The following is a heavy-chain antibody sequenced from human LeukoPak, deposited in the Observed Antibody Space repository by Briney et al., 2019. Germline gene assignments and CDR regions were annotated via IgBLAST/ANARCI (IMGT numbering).Heavy chain of an antibody. CDR2: ISYDGSNK. V-gene: IGHV3-30*04. D-gene: IGHD3-9*01. J-gene: IGHJ4*02. CDR1: GFTFSSYA. Sequence: GRSLRLSCAASGFTFSSYAMHWVRQAPGKGLEWVAVISYDGSNKYYADSVKGRFTISRDNSKNTLYLQMNSLRAEDTAVYYCAKGGYFDWLDLLDYWGQGTLVTVSS. CDR3: AKGGYFDWLDLLDY.